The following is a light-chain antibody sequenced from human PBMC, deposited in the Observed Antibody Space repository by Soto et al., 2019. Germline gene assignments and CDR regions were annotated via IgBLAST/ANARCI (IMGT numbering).Light chain of an antibody. V-gene: IGKV3-11*01. Sequence: PGERATLSCRASQSVSSNLAWYQQKPGQAPRLLIYDASNRATGIPARFSGSGSGTDFTLTISSLEPEDFAVYYCQQRSNWPLTFGGGTKVDIK. CDR2: DAS. J-gene: IGKJ4*01. CDR3: QQRSNWPLT. CDR1: QSVSSN.